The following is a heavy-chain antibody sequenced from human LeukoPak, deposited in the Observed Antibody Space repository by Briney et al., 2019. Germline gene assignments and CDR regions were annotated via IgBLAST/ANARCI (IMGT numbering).Heavy chain of an antibody. CDR1: GRSISGSY. V-gene: IGHV4-59*12. J-gene: IGHJ4*02. CDR3: ASLVTYFDY. D-gene: IGHD4-11*01. Sequence: ASETLSLTCAVSGRSISGSYWTWLRQSPGRGLEWIEYVHSSGSTNYHPPLKSRVTISVDTSKNQISLKLISVTAADTAVYYCASLVTYFDYWGQGTLVTVSS. CDR2: VHSSGST.